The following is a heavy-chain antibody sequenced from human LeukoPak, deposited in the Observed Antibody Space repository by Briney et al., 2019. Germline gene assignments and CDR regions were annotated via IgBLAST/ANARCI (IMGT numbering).Heavy chain of an antibody. CDR2: ISSSSSTI. Sequence: GGSLRLSCAASGFIFTSYSMNWVRQAPGKGLEWISYISSSSSTIYYADSVRGRFTISRDNAKNSLYLQMNSLRAEDTAVYARGFHRYNYDSGAYSVYWGQGTLVTVSS. CDR3: GFHRYNYDSGAYSVY. V-gene: IGHV3-48*01. J-gene: IGHJ4*02. CDR1: GFIFTSYS. D-gene: IGHD3-22*01.